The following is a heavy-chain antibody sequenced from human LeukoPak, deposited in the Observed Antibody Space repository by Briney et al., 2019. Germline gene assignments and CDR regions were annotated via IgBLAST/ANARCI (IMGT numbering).Heavy chain of an antibody. Sequence: SETLSLTCTVSGGSISSYYWSWIRQPAGKGLEWIGRIYTSGSTNYNPSLKSRVTMSVDTSKNQFSLKLSSVTAADTAVYYCARDKTYGSGTSHKGIDYWGQGTLVTVSS. CDR2: IYTSGST. J-gene: IGHJ4*02. D-gene: IGHD3-10*01. V-gene: IGHV4-4*07. CDR1: GGSISSYY. CDR3: ARDKTYGSGTSHKGIDY.